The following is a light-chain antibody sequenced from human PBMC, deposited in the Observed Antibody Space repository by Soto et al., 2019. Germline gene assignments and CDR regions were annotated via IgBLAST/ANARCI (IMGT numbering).Light chain of an antibody. J-gene: IGLJ3*02. CDR1: TSNIGINS. CDR3: AAWDSSLTTGV. CDR2: GDN. V-gene: IGLV1-47*01. Sequence: QSVLTQPPSASGTPGQRVTISCSGTTSNIGINSVHWFQQLPGTAPKPLIYGDNQRPSGVPDQFSASKSGTSASLAISGLRSGDEADYYCAAWDSSLTTGVFGGGTKLTVL.